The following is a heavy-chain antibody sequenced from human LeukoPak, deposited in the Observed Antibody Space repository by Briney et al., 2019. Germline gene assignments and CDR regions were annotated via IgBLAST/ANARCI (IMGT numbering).Heavy chain of an antibody. J-gene: IGHJ6*02. Sequence: ASVKVSCKASGNSLTGYYIHWVRQAPGQGLEWMGWINPKSGGTSSAENFQARVTMTTDTSIFAVYMELSRLRSDDTATYYCVHSTSTSSHNGLDVWGQGTTVTVSS. V-gene: IGHV1-2*02. CDR2: INPKSGGT. CDR3: VHSTSTSSHNGLDV. CDR1: GNSLTGYY. D-gene: IGHD2-2*01.